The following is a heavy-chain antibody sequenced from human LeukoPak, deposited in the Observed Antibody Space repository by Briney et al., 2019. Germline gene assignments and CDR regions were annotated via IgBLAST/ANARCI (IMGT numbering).Heavy chain of an antibody. D-gene: IGHD3-10*01. CDR3: ARDGSTGSYHDY. CDR1: GGSISSSPYY. V-gene: IGHV4-39*07. CDR2: IYYSGTT. J-gene: IGHJ4*02. Sequence: SETLSLTCTVSGGSISSSPYYWGWIRQPPGKGLEWIGSIYYSGTTHYNPSLESRVTISVDTSKNQFSLKLSSVTAADTAVYYCARDGSTGSYHDYWGQGTLVTVSS.